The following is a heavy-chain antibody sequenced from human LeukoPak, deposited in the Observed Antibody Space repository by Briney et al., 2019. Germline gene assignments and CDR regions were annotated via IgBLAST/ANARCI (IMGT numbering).Heavy chain of an antibody. V-gene: IGHV4-39*02. CDR3: ARANYYDSSGYYYNAFDI. D-gene: IGHD3-22*01. J-gene: IGHJ3*02. Sequence: PSETLSLTCSVSGASISRNTYYWGSIRQSPGKGLEWIGTFYYTGSTYYNPSLKSRITISVDTSKNHFSLKLSSVTAADTAVYYCARANYYDSSGYYYNAFDIWGQGTMVTVSS. CDR1: GASISRNTYY. CDR2: FYYTGST.